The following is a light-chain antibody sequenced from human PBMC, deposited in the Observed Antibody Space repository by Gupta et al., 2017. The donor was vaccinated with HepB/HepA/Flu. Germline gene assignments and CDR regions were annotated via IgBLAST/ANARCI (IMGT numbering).Light chain of an antibody. CDR2: GAS. V-gene: IGKV3-20*01. CDR1: QSVNSNY. Sequence: VLTQFPGTLSLSPGAGATLSCRASQSVNSNYLAWYQQTLGQAPRVLIYGASSRATGIPDRFSGSGSGTDFTLTISRLEPEDFAVYYCQQDGSSPWTFGQGTKVEIK. J-gene: IGKJ1*01. CDR3: QQDGSSPWT.